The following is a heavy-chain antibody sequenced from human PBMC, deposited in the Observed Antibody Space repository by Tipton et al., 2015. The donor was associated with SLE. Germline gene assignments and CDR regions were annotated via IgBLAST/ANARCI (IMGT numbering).Heavy chain of an antibody. J-gene: IGHJ5*02. CDR3: ARGGLRRSWFDP. Sequence: LRLSCTVSGGSISSSSYYWGWIRQPPGKGLEWIGSIYYSGSTYYNPSLKSRVTISVDTSKNQFSLKLSSVNTADTAVYYCARGGLRRSWFDPWGQGTLVTVSS. CDR1: GGSISSSSYY. CDR2: IYYSGST. D-gene: IGHD5/OR15-5a*01. V-gene: IGHV4-39*07.